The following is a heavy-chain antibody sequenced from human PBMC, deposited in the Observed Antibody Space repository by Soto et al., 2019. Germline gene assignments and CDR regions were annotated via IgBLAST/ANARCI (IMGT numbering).Heavy chain of an antibody. D-gene: IGHD1-26*01. J-gene: IGHJ4*02. V-gene: IGHV4-4*02. Sequence: QVQLQESGPGLVKPSGTLSLTCAVSGGSITSSNWWSWVRQPPGKGLEWIGEIYPSGSTNYNPSLTSXXTXSXXKSKNQFSLKLSSVTAADTAVCYCAREPGELSFDYWGQGTLVTVSS. CDR3: AREPGELSFDY. CDR1: GGSITSSNW. CDR2: IYPSGST.